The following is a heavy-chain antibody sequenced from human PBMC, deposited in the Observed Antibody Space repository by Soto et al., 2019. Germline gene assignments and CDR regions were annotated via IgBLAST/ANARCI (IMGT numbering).Heavy chain of an antibody. CDR2: ISAYNGQT. V-gene: IGHV1-18*01. CDR3: ESDPQEFWNSYFFDP. J-gene: IGHJ5*02. CDR1: GYPFDTYG. D-gene: IGHD3-3*01. Sequence: AAVKVSCKASGYPFDTYGINWVRQAPGQRPEWMGWISAYNGQTDYAQNFQGRVTMATDTSTNTAYMELRNLRSDDTAVYYCESDPQEFWNSYFFDPWGPGTLVTVYS.